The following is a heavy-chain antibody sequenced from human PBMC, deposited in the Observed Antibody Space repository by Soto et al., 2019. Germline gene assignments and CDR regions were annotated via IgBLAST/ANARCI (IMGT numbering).Heavy chain of an antibody. Sequence: GASVKVSCKASGGTFSSYAISWVRQAPGQGLEWMGGIIPIFGTANYAQKFQGRVTITADESTSTAYMELSSLRSEDTAVYYCARQLHYGGNSFLIYYYYYGMDVWGQGTTVTVSS. CDR3: ARQLHYGGNSFLIYYYYYGMDV. J-gene: IGHJ6*02. CDR2: IIPIFGTA. V-gene: IGHV1-69*13. D-gene: IGHD4-17*01. CDR1: GGTFSSYA.